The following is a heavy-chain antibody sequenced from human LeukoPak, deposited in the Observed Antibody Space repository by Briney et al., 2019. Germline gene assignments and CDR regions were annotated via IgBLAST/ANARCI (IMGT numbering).Heavy chain of an antibody. CDR1: GYTFTDYY. CDR2: INPNSGDT. V-gene: IGHV1-2*02. Sequence: GASVKVSCKASGYTFTDYYMHWVRQAPGQGLEWMGWINPNSGDTNYAQKLQGRVTMTTDTSTSTAYMELRSLRSDDTAVYYCARDNWFDPWGQGTLVTVSS. CDR3: ARDNWFDP. J-gene: IGHJ5*02.